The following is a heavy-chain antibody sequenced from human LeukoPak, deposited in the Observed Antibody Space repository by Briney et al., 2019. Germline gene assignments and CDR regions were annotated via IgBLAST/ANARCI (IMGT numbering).Heavy chain of an antibody. CDR1: GGTFSSYA. V-gene: IGHV1-69*04. Sequence: GSLVKVSCKASGGTFSSYAISWVRHAPGQRLEWMGRIIPILGIANYAQKFQGRVTITADKSTSTAYMELSSLRSEDTAVYYCAVDRGYSYGLFDYWAREPWSPSPQ. CDR2: IIPILGIA. J-gene: IGHJ4*02. D-gene: IGHD5-18*01. CDR3: AVDRGYSYGLFDY.